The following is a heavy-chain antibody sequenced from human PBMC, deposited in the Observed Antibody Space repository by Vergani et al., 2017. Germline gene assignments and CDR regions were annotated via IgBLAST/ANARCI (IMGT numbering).Heavy chain of an antibody. Sequence: EVQLLQSGGGVIQPEGSVRLSCAASGLTFSACPMTWVRQAPGKGLEWVSAISARYPSTYYADSVKGRFTISRDNSKNMLYLQMNSLRAEDTAVYYCARLSYDTTPYVQGGYDCWGQGTLVSVSS. D-gene: IGHD3-22*01. CDR3: ARLSYDTTPYVQGGYDC. CDR2: ISARYPST. V-gene: IGHV3-23*01. CDR1: GLTFSACP. J-gene: IGHJ4*02.